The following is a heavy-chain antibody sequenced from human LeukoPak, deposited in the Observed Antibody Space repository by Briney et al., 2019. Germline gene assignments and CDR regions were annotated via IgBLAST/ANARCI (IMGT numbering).Heavy chain of an antibody. D-gene: IGHD5-12*01. CDR2: IYYSGST. Sequence: SETLSLTCTVSGGSISSSSYYWGWIRQPPGKGLERIGSIYYSGSTYYNPSLKSRVTISVDTSKNQFSLKLSSVTAADTAVYYCARQVVATIGYYYYYGMDVWGQGTTVTVSS. J-gene: IGHJ6*02. CDR3: ARQVVATIGYYYYYGMDV. V-gene: IGHV4-39*01. CDR1: GGSISSSSYY.